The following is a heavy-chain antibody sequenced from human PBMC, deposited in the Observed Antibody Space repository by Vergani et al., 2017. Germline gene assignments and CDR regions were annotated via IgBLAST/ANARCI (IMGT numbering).Heavy chain of an antibody. V-gene: IGHV1-2*04. J-gene: IGHJ4*02. D-gene: IGHD2-2*01. CDR2: INPNSGGT. CDR3: ARGYCSSTSCYQTPVFDY. CDR1: GYTFTGYY. Sequence: QVQLVQSGAEVKKPGASVKVSCKASGYTFTGYYMHWVRQAPGQGLEWMGWINPNSGGTNYAQKFQGWVTMTRDTSISTAYMELSRLRSDDTAVYYWARGYCSSTSCYQTPVFDYWGQGTLVTVSS.